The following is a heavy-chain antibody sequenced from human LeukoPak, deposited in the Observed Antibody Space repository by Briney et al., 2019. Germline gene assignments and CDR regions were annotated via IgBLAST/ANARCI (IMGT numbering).Heavy chain of an antibody. Sequence: GGSLRLSCEASGFTFGSFGMTWVRQAPGKGLQWVSGITGSTTWTYYAASVEGRFTISRDNCQNTLHLQMNTLRTDHPAASLCARDLVSSGTGYFDLWGRGNLVTVSS. CDR1: GFTFGSFG. CDR2: ITGSTTWT. J-gene: IGHJ2*01. CDR3: ARDLVSSGTGYFDL. V-gene: IGHV3-23*01. D-gene: IGHD3-10*02.